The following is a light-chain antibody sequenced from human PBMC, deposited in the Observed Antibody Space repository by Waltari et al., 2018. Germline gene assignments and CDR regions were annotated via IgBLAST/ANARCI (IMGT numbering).Light chain of an antibody. J-gene: IGKJ3*01. Sequence: AIQLTQSPSSLSASVVDRVTITCRASQGISSAFAWYQQKPGKAPKLLIYAASSLESGVPSRFSGSGSGTDFTLTISSLQPEAFATYYCQQFNSYPHTFGLGTKVDIK. CDR1: QGISSA. V-gene: IGKV1-13*02. CDR2: AAS. CDR3: QQFNSYPHT.